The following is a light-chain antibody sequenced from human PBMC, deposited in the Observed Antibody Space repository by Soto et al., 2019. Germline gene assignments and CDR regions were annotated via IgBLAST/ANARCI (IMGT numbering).Light chain of an antibody. CDR1: QSVSSN. CDR2: GAS. J-gene: IGKJ1*01. Sequence: EIVMTQSPATLSLSPGERATLSCRASQSVSSNLAWYQQKPGQAPRLLIYGASTRATGIPARFSGSGSGTEFTLTISSLQSEAFAVYYCQQYNNGPPWTFGQGTKVEIK. V-gene: IGKV3-15*01. CDR3: QQYNNGPPWT.